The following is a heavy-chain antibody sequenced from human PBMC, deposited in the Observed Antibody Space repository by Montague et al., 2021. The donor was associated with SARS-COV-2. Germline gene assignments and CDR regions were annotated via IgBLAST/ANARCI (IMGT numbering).Heavy chain of an antibody. CDR1: DGSFSGHSGYY. V-gene: IGHV4-34*01. J-gene: IGHJ5*02. CDR3: ARGFTHITIFEIVRHYSYFDA. D-gene: IGHD3-3*01. Sequence: SETLSLTCAVYDGSFSGHSGYYWAWNRQPQGKELVGVGEVNHSRNTNYNPSLKSRVTIAVDTTKNPFSLKLRSVTAADTAVYYRARGFTHITIFEIVRHYSYFDAWGQGTLVTVSS. CDR2: VNHSRNT.